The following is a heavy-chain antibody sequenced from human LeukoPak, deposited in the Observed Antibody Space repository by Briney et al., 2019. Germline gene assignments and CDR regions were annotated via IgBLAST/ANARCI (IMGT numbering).Heavy chain of an antibody. Sequence: PGGSLRLSCPASGFTFSSYWMSWVRQGPGKGLEWVASTPPDGGFGHYVDSVKGRFTVSRDNAKSTVFLQMNSLRDEDTAVYYCARLFGGVTTFDYWGQGALVTVSS. D-gene: IGHD4-17*01. CDR2: TPPDGGFG. CDR3: ARLFGGVTTFDY. CDR1: GFTFSSYW. V-gene: IGHV3-7*01. J-gene: IGHJ4*02.